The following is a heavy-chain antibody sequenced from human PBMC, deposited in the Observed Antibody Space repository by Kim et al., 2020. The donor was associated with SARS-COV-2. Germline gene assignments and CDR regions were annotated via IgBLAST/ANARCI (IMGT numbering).Heavy chain of an antibody. J-gene: IGHJ5*02. CDR2: INHSGST. CDR3: ARGIAPNYGSGPHDSP. Sequence: SETLSLTCAVYGGSFSGYYWSWIRQPPGKGLEWIGEINHSGSTNYNPSLKSRVTISVDTSKNQFSLKLSSVTAADTAVYYCARGIAPNYGSGPHDSPWGQGTLVTVSS. CDR1: GGSFSGYY. D-gene: IGHD3-10*01. V-gene: IGHV4-34*01.